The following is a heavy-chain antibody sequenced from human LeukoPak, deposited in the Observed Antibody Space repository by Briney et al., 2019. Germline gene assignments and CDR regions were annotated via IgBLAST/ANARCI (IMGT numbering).Heavy chain of an antibody. CDR3: ARVLPPRGYNWNYFWFDP. V-gene: IGHV4-39*01. J-gene: IGHJ5*02. CDR2: IYYSGST. CDR1: GGSISSSSYY. D-gene: IGHD1-7*01. Sequence: SETLSLTCTVSGGSISSSSYYWGWIRQPPGKGLEWIGSIYYSGSTYYNPFLKSRVTISVDTSKNQFSLKLSSVTAADTAVYYCARVLPPRGYNWNYFWFDPWGQGTLVTVSS.